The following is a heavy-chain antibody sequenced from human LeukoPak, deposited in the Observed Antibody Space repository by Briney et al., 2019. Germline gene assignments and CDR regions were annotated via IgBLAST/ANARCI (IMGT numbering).Heavy chain of an antibody. CDR2: INAGNGNT. D-gene: IGHD3-10*01. J-gene: IGHJ2*01. V-gene: IGHV1-3*01. CDR3: AAAPRGVWYFDL. Sequence: ASVTVSCTASGYTFTSYAMHWVRQAPGQRLEWMGWINAGNGNTKYSQKFQGRVTITRDTSASTAYMELSSLRSEDTAVYYCAAAPRGVWYFDLWGRGTLVTVSS. CDR1: GYTFTSYA.